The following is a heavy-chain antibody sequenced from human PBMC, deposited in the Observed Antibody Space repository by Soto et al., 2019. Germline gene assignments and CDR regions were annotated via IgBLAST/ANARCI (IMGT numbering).Heavy chain of an antibody. CDR2: IYYSGST. V-gene: IGHV4-59*08. D-gene: IGHD3-3*01. CDR1: GGSISSYY. J-gene: IGHJ4*02. CDR3: VGTNYDFWSGYQLGFDY. Sequence: SETLSLTCTVSGGSISSYYWSWIRQPPGKGLEWIGYIYYSGSTNYNPSLKSRVTISVDTSKNQFSLKLSSVTAADTAVYYCVGTNYDFWSGYQLGFDYWGQGTLVTVSS.